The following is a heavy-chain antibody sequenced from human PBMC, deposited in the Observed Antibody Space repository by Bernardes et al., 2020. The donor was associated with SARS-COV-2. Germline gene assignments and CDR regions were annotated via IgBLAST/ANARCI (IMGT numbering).Heavy chain of an antibody. CDR1: GFTFGDYA. CDR2: ISSNAYGGTT. V-gene: IGHV3-49*03. J-gene: IGHJ4*02. D-gene: IGHD3-10*01. CDR3: TRDRGFG. Sequence: GSLRLSCTASGFTFGDYAISWFRQAPGQGLDRVGFISSNAYGGTTEYAASVKGTFTISRDDSKSIPYLQMNSLKTEDTAVYYCTRDRGFGWGQGTLVTVSS.